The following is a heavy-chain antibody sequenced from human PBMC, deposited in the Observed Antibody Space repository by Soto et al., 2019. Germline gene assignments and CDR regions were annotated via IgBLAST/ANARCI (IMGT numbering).Heavy chain of an antibody. V-gene: IGHV1-18*04. D-gene: IGHD3-22*01. CDR2: ISAYNGNT. J-gene: IGHJ5*02. CDR3: ARETRAPYYYDSSGPRGWFDT. CDR1: GYTFTSYG. Sequence: ASVKVSCKASGYTFTSYGISWVRQAPGQGLEWMGWISAYNGNTNYAQKLQGRVTMTTDTSTSTAYMELRSLRSDDTAVYYCARETRAPYYYDSSGPRGWFDTWGQGTLVTVSS.